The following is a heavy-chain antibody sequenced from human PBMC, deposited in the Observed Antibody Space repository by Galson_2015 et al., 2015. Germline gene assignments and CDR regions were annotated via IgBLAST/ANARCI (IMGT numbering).Heavy chain of an antibody. D-gene: IGHD4-17*01. V-gene: IGHV1-69*13. J-gene: IGHJ3*02. CDR3: ARDDYGDYVLHAFDI. Sequence: SVKVSCKASGGTFSSYAISWVRQAPGQGLEWMGGIIPIFGTANYAQKFQGRVTITANESTSTAYMELSSLRSEDTAVYYCARDDYGDYVLHAFDIWGQGTMVTVSS. CDR2: IIPIFGTA. CDR1: GGTFSSYA.